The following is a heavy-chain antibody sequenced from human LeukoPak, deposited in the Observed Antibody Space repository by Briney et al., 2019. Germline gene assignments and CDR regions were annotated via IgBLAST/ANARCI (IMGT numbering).Heavy chain of an antibody. D-gene: IGHD2-2*01. CDR2: SIPIFGTA. Sequence: SVKVSCKASGGTFSSYAIGWVRQAPGRGLEWMGGSIPIFGTANYAQKFRGRVTITADESTSTAYMELSSLRSEDTAVYYCAVRKDIVVVPAASMLVSYYGMDVWGKGTTVTVSS. CDR1: GGTFSSYA. V-gene: IGHV1-69*13. J-gene: IGHJ6*04. CDR3: AVRKDIVVVPAASMLVSYYGMDV.